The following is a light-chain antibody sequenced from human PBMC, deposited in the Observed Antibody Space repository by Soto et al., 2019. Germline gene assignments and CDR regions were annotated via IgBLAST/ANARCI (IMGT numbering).Light chain of an antibody. V-gene: IGLV2-8*01. CDR1: SSDIGGYNY. CDR2: EVS. J-gene: IGLJ1*01. Sequence: QSALTQPPSASGSPGQSVTISCTGTSSDIGGYNYVSWYQQHPGKAPKLMIYEVSKRPSGVPDRFSGSKSGNTASLTVSGLQTEDEADYYCSSFAGNLYVFGTGTKPPS. CDR3: SSFAGNLYV.